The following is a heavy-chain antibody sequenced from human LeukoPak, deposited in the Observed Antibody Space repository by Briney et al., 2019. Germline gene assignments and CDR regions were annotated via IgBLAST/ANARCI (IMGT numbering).Heavy chain of an antibody. Sequence: GGSLRLSCTASGFTLSSYEMSWIRQAPGKGLEWVSSIDYSGGSTYYADSVKGRFTISRDNSKNTLYLQLNSLRAEDTAVYYCAREYYYYMDVWGKGTTVTVSS. CDR3: AREYYYYMDV. J-gene: IGHJ6*03. CDR2: IDYSGGST. V-gene: IGHV3-23*01. CDR1: GFTLSSYE.